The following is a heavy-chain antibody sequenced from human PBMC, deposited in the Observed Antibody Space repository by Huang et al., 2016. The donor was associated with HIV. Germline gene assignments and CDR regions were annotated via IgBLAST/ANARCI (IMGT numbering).Heavy chain of an antibody. CDR3: ARDPYDSNRWKRNDASFL. V-gene: IGHV1-18*01. D-gene: IGHD3-22*01. CDR2: IGSESRDT. CDR1: GYDFGSYG. Sequence: QVQLVQSGGEVMQPGASVRVPCKASGYDFGSYGMSWVGQAPGQGIEWLGWIGSESRDTSSAQKFQGIDTMTTDTSTTTTYMELRSLRSEDTAMYYCARDPYDSNRWKRNDASFLWGQGTIITVSS. J-gene: IGHJ3*01.